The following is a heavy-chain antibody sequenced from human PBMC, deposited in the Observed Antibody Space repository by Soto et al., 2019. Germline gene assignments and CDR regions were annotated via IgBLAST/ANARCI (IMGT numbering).Heavy chain of an antibody. CDR3: ARDCSGGSCYSDYYYYGMDV. V-gene: IGHV7-4-1*01. D-gene: IGHD2-15*01. J-gene: IGHJ6*02. CDR2: INTNTGNP. Sequence: ASVKVSCKASGYTFTGYYMHWVRQAPGQGLEWMGWINTNTGNPTYAQGFTGRFVFSLDTSVSTAYLQICSLKAEDTAVYYCARDCSGGSCYSDYYYYGMDVWGQGTTVTVSS. CDR1: GYTFTGYY.